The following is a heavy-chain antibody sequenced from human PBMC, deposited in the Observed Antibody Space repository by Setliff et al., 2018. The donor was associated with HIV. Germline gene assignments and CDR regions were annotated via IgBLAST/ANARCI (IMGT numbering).Heavy chain of an antibody. Sequence: SETLSLTCVVYGGSFGGYYWSWIRQPPGGGLEWIGEINHSANTNYSPSLKSRVTISVDTSKNQFSLKLNSVTAADTAVYYCARSSLHCGGGSCYLTWFDPWGQGTLVTVSS. CDR3: ARSSLHCGGGSCYLTWFDP. CDR1: GGSFGGYY. J-gene: IGHJ5*02. CDR2: INHSANT. D-gene: IGHD2-15*01. V-gene: IGHV4-34*01.